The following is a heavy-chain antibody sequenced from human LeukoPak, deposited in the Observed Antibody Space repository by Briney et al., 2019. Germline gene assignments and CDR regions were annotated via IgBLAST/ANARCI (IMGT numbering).Heavy chain of an antibody. CDR1: GYTFTSYY. J-gene: IGHJ4*02. Sequence: ASVKVSCKASGYTFTSYYMHCVRPAPGQGLEWMGIINPSGGSTSYAQKFQGRVTITADESTSTAYMELSSLRSEDTAVYYCASGFPFDLDYWGQGALVTVSS. D-gene: IGHD3-16*01. CDR3: ASGFPFDLDY. V-gene: IGHV1-46*01. CDR2: INPSGGST.